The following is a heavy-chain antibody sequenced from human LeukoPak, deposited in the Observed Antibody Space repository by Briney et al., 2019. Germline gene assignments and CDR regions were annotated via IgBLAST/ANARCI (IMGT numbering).Heavy chain of an antibody. CDR3: AKARLPFYGDSPEIYYFDY. CDR2: ISYDGSNK. J-gene: IGHJ4*02. V-gene: IGHV3-30*09. CDR1: GFTFSSYA. Sequence: GGSLRLSCAASGFTFSSYAIHWVRQAPGKGLEWVAVISYDGSNKYYADSVKGRFAIPRDNSKNTLYLQMNSLRAEDTAVYYCAKARLPFYGDSPEIYYFDYWGQGTLVTVSP. D-gene: IGHD4-17*01.